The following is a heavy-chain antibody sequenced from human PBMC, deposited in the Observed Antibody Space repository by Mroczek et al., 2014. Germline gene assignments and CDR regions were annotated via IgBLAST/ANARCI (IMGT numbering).Heavy chain of an antibody. CDR1: GSISSVVY. CDR3: ARDGGYSGYVNTKYYYYYMDV. V-gene: IGHV4-31*03. D-gene: IGHD5-12*01. CDR2: LLQWEH. Sequence: QLQESGPGLVKPFTDPVPHLHCLRGSISSVVYWSWIAXTQEGPGVDWVHLLQWEHLLQPVPPRVELPISVDTSKNQFSLKLSSVTAADTAVYYCARDGGYSGYVNTKYYYYYMDVWGKGTTVTVSS. J-gene: IGHJ6*03.